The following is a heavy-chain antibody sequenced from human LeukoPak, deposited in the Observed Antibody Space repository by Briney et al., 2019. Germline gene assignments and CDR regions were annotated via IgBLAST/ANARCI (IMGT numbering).Heavy chain of an antibody. V-gene: IGHV4-39*01. CDR1: GGSITSRSYY. CDR3: ARQTGFWSGYQLYFDY. CDR2: IYYSGTT. J-gene: IGHJ4*02. Sequence: SETLSLTCTVSGGSITSRSYYWGWIRQPPGKGLEWIGSIYYSGTTYYNPSLESRVAISVDTSKNQFSLRLTSVTAAVTAVYFCARQTGFWSGYQLYFDYWGQGSLVTVSS. D-gene: IGHD3-3*01.